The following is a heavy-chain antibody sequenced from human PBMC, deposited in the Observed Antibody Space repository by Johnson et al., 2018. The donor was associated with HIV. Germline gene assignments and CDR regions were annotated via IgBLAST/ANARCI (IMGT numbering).Heavy chain of an antibody. CDR2: ITGSGDT. CDR3: ARVGQLARTHAFDI. V-gene: IGHV3-64*01. CDR1: GFTFSSWP. D-gene: IGHD6-13*01. J-gene: IGHJ3*02. Sequence: VLLVESGGALVQPGGSLRLSCAASGFTFSSWPMHWVRQAPGKGLEYVSRITGSGDTYYVNSVKGRFTISRDNSKSTLYLQMNSLRAEDTAVYYCARVGQLARTHAFDIWGQGTMVTVSS.